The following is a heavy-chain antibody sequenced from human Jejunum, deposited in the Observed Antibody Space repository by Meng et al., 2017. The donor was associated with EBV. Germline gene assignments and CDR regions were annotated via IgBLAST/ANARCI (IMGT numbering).Heavy chain of an antibody. Sequence: QVQVVQSGAEVKQPGASGRVSCKASGYTFTGYFIHWVRQAPGQGLEWMGRINPNSGGTSYTQKFQGRVTMTRDTSITTAYMELSRLGSDDTAVYYCARDYSDSSRQGYWGQGTLVTVSS. CDR1: GYTFTGYF. CDR3: ARDYSDSSRQGY. V-gene: IGHV1-2*06. J-gene: IGHJ4*02. D-gene: IGHD3-22*01. CDR2: INPNSGGT.